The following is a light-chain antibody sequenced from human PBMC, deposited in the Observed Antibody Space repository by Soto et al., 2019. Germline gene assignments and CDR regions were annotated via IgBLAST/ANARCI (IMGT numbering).Light chain of an antibody. V-gene: IGKV1-39*01. Sequence: DIQMTQSPTSLSASVGDRVTITCRASQSIGIYLNWYQQKPGKAPKLLIYAASNLQSGVPSRFSGRGSGTDFTLTSSSLQPEDSATYYCQQSYSTPQHTFGGGTKVEIK. J-gene: IGKJ4*01. CDR2: AAS. CDR1: QSIGIY. CDR3: QQSYSTPQHT.